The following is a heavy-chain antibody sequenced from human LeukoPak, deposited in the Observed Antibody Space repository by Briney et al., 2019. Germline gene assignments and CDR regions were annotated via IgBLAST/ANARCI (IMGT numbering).Heavy chain of an antibody. CDR1: GFTFSSQV. V-gene: IGHV3-23*01. CDR2: ISGSGDGT. J-gene: IGHJ5*02. CDR3: ASHYGSAGNNWLDP. D-gene: IGHD3-10*01. Sequence: GGSLRLSCAASGFTFSSQVMTWLRQAPGKGLEWVSAISGSGDGTFYADSVKGRFTISRDNSRNTLYLQMNSLSAEDTAVYYCASHYGSAGNNWLDPWGQGTLVTVSS.